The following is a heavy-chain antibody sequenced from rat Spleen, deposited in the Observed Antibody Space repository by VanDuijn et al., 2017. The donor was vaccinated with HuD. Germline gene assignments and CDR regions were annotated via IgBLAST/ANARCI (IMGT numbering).Heavy chain of an antibody. CDR3: ARGGFFRY. CDR1: GFIFSDYY. V-gene: IGHV5-29*01. J-gene: IGHJ2*01. CDR2: ISHDDPST. Sequence: EVQLVESDGGLVQPGGSLKLSCAASGFIFSDYYMAWVRQAPTQGLEWVATISHDDPSTYYRDSVKGRFTISRNNAKSTLFLQMDSLRSEDTATYYCARGGFFRYWGQGVMVTVSS. D-gene: IGHD1-6*01.